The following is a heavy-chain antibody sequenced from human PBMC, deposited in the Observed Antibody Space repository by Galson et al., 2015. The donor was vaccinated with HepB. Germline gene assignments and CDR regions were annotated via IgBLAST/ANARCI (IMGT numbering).Heavy chain of an antibody. CDR1: GYTFTGYY. D-gene: IGHD3-3*01. V-gene: IGHV1-2*02. CDR2: INPNSGGT. Sequence: SVKVSCKASGYTFTGYYMHWVRQAPGQGLEWMGWINPNSGGTNYAQKFQGRVTVTRDTSISTAHMELSRLRSDDTAVYYCARDRVTIFGVVSADWYFDLWGRGTLVTVSS. J-gene: IGHJ2*01. CDR3: ARDRVTIFGVVSADWYFDL.